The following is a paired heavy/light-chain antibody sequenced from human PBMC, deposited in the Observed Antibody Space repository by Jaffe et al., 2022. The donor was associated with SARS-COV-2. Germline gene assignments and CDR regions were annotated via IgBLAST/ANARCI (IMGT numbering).Heavy chain of an antibody. Sequence: QVQLQESGPGLVKPSETLSLTCAVSGYPIGTGYFWGWIRQPPGKGLEWIGSMSHTGSSYNSSLKGRVTISLDTSKNHFSLKLTSVTAADTAVYYCARMAGYCTRTRCHHYYFDYWGQGTLVIVSS. J-gene: IGHJ4*02. CDR2: MSHTGS. D-gene: IGHD2-2*01. V-gene: IGHV4-38-2*01. CDR1: GYPIGTGYF. CDR3: ARMAGYCTRTRCHHYYFDY.
Light chain of an antibody. V-gene: IGLV2-8*01. Sequence: QSALTQPPSASGSPGQSVAISCTGPSSDVGGYNYVSWYQHHPGKAPKLIIYDVTKRPSGVPDRFSGSASGNTASLTVSGLQAEDEADYYCTSYAGNDNVVFGGGTKLTVL. CDR3: TSYAGNDNVV. J-gene: IGLJ3*02. CDR2: DVT. CDR1: SSDVGGYNY.